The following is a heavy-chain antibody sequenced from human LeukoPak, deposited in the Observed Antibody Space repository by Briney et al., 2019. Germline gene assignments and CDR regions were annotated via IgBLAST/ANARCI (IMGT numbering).Heavy chain of an antibody. V-gene: IGHV2-26*01. J-gene: IGHJ4*02. CDR3: ARIDGSGY. CDR1: GFSLRSPGVR. CDR2: ISSNDEK. D-gene: IGHD3-3*01. Sequence: SGPTLVNPTETLTLTCTVSGFSLRSPGVRVSWIRQPPGEALEWLAHISSNDEKSYSTSLKSRLTISKDTSKSQVVLTMTNMDPVDRATYYCARIDGSGYWGQGTLVTVSS.